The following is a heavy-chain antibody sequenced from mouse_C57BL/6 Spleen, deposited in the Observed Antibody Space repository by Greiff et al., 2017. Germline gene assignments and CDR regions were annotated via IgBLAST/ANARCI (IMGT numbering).Heavy chain of an antibody. J-gene: IGHJ4*01. V-gene: IGHV1-59*01. CDR2: IDPSDSYT. D-gene: IGHD2-4*01. CDR1: GYTFTSYW. Sequence: QVQLQQPGAELVRPGTSVKLSCKASGYTFTSYWMHWVKQRPGQGLEWIGVIDPSDSYTNYNQKFKGKATLTVDTSSSTAYMQLSSLTSEDSAVYYCARGDYDDAMDDWGQGTSVTVSS. CDR3: ARGDYDDAMDD.